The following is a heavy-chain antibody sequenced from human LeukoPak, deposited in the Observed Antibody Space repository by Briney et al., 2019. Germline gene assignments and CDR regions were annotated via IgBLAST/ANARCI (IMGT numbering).Heavy chain of an antibody. CDR3: ARPRGIAGRIEDKDAFDI. D-gene: IGHD1-20*01. CDR2: ISTTSAYT. J-gene: IGHJ3*02. V-gene: IGHV3-11*03. Sequence: GGSLRLSCAASGFTFSDYYMSWIRQAPGKGLEWVSHISTTSAYTNYADSVKGRFTISRDSAKSSVYLQMNSLRAEDTAVYYCARPRGIAGRIEDKDAFDICGQGTMVTVSS. CDR1: GFTFSDYY.